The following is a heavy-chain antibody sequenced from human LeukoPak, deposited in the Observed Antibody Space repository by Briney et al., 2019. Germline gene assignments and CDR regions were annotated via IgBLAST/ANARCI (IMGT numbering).Heavy chain of an antibody. J-gene: IGHJ3*01. Sequence: PGGSLRLSCAASGFTFSSYGMHWVRQAPGKGLEWVAVISYDGSNKYYADSVKGRFTISRDNSKNTLYLQMNSLRAEDTAVYYCAKDPPLDLWGQGTMVTVSS. CDR3: AKDPPLDL. V-gene: IGHV3-30*18. CDR1: GFTFSSYG. CDR2: ISYDGSNK.